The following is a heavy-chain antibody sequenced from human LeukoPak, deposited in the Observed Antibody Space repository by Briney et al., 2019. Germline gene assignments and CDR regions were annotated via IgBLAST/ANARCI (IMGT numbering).Heavy chain of an antibody. CDR1: GFTFSSYG. CDR2: ISYDGSNK. J-gene: IGHJ4*02. Sequence: GGSLRLSCAASGFTFSSYGMHWVRQAPGKGLEWVAVISYDGSNKYYADSVKGRFTISRDNSKNTLYLQMNSLRAEDTAVYYCARRDSSSGWDYWGQGTLVTVSS. V-gene: IGHV3-30*03. CDR3: ARRDSSSGWDY. D-gene: IGHD6-19*01.